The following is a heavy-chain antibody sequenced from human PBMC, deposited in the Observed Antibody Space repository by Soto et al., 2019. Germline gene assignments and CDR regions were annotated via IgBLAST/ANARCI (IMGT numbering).Heavy chain of an antibody. D-gene: IGHD3-3*01. V-gene: IGHV4-4*07. CDR1: GGTISGYY. CDR2: IYSSGST. Sequence: SETLSLTCTVTGGTISGYYWTWIRQSAGGGLEWIGRIYSSGSTNYNPSLKSRVTISLDTSMNHFSLRLSSVTAADTAVYYCARGQRFSDWFAPWGQGTWVTVS. J-gene: IGHJ5*02. CDR3: ARGQRFSDWFAP.